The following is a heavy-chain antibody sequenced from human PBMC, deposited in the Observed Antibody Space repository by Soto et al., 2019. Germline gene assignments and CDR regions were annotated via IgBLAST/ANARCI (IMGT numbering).Heavy chain of an antibody. V-gene: IGHV4-59*01. CDR1: GGSISSYY. D-gene: IGHD5-12*01. CDR3: GRYSGYGFFDY. J-gene: IGHJ4*02. Sequence: PSETLSLTCTVSGGSISSYYGSWIRQPPGKGLEWIGYIYYSGSTNYDPSLKSRVTISVDTSKNQFSLKLSSVTAADTSLYYCGRYSGYGFFDYWGQGTLVTVSS. CDR2: IYYSGST.